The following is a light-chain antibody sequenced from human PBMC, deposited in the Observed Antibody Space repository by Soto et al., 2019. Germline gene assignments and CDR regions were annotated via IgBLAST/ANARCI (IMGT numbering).Light chain of an antibody. Sequence: DSQMSRSPSTLSASVEDRVTITCRAIQSISRWLALYQQKPGKAPKVLIYDASSLESGVPPWFSVSGSGTDLTIAISSLQPEDAETYYCPQYYYYPWTFGQGTMG. V-gene: IGKV1-5*01. CDR2: DAS. CDR3: PQYYYYPWT. J-gene: IGKJ1*01. CDR1: QSISRW.